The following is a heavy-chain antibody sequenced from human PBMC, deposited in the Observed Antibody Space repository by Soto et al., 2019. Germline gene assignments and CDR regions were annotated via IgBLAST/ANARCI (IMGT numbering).Heavy chain of an antibody. D-gene: IGHD2-2*01. Sequence: GSLSLSCAASGFTFSSYGMHWVRQAPGKGLEWVAVISYDGSNKYYADSVKGRFTISRDNSKNTLYLQMNSLRAEDTAVYYCAKDPGDIVVVPAAPTDYWGQGTLVTVSS. CDR3: AKDPGDIVVVPAAPTDY. CDR1: GFTFSSYG. V-gene: IGHV3-30*18. CDR2: ISYDGSNK. J-gene: IGHJ4*02.